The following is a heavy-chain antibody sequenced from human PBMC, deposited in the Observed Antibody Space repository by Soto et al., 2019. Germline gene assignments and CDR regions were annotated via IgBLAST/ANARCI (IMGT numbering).Heavy chain of an antibody. CDR1: GFSLDTNGVG. CDR2: VYWNDDK. V-gene: IGHV2-5*01. D-gene: IGHD6-19*01. J-gene: IGHJ5*02. Sequence: QITLKESCPTLVKPTQTLSLTCAFSGFSLDTNGVGVGWIRQPPGKALEWLALVYWNDDKRFSPSLWGRITINMDTYQNQVVLTMTNEGPDDTATYYCASSHGANIGWYGLLDPWGPRILGTVSS. CDR3: ASSHGANIGWYGLLDP.